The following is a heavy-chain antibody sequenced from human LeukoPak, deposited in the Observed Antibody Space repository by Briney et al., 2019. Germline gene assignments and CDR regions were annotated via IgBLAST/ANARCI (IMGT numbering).Heavy chain of an antibody. V-gene: IGHV3-23*01. CDR1: GFTLTSNA. CDR2: IIVSRNT. Sequence: APLRPSSAAAGFTLTSNAMSWVRQGPGKGLEWVSAIIVSRNTYHSDSVKGRFTISRDSSKNTLYPQMDSLRAGDAAVYYCAKAPVTTCSGAYCYPFDYWSQGTLVTVSS. J-gene: IGHJ4*02. D-gene: IGHD2-15*01. CDR3: AKAPVTTCSGAYCYPFDY.